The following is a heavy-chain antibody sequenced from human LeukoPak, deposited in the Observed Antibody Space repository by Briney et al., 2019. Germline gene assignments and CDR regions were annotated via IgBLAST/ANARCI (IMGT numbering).Heavy chain of an antibody. CDR3: AKDREYLRRGYSGYDLDY. Sequence: GRSLGLSCAASGFTFSSYGMHWVRQAPGKGLEWVAVISYDGSNKYYADSVKGRFTISRDNSKNTLYLQMNSLRAEDTAVYYCAKDREYLRRGYSGYDLDYWGQGTLVTVSS. CDR2: ISYDGSNK. J-gene: IGHJ4*02. D-gene: IGHD5-12*01. CDR1: GFTFSSYG. V-gene: IGHV3-30*18.